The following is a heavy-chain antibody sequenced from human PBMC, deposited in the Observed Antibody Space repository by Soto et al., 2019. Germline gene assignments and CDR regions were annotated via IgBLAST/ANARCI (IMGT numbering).Heavy chain of an antibody. V-gene: IGHV3-23*01. Sequence: GGSMRLSSAASGFTFSSYAMSWVRQDPGKGLEWVSAISGSGGSTYYADSVKGRFTISRDNSKNTLYLQMNSLRAEDTAVYYCAKDKLLWFGESSWFDPWGQGTLVTVSS. D-gene: IGHD3-10*01. CDR2: ISGSGGST. CDR1: GFTFSSYA. J-gene: IGHJ5*02. CDR3: AKDKLLWFGESSWFDP.